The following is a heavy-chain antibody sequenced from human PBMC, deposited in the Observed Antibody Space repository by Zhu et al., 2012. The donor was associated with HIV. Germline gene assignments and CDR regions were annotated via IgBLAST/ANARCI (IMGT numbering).Heavy chain of an antibody. J-gene: IGHJ3*02. CDR2: IFHTGST. CDR1: HYSVSSAYY. CDR3: ARSTVTTSGAFDI. V-gene: IGHV4-38-2*02. D-gene: IGHD4-17*01. Sequence: QVQLQESGPGLVKPSETLSLICTVSHYSVSSAYYWGWVRQPPGKGLEWIGNIFHTGSTDSNPSLKSRVPISVDTSKNQFSLKLSSVTPXDTALYYCARSTVTTSGAFDIWGLRDNGH.